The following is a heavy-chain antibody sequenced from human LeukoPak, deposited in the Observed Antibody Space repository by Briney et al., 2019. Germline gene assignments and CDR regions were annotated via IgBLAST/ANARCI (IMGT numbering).Heavy chain of an antibody. CDR1: GGSISSYY. V-gene: IGHV4-59*01. CDR3: ARAPYDSSGYYYDCYYYYMDV. J-gene: IGHJ6*03. Sequence: PSETLSLTCTVSGGSISSYYWSWIRQPPGKGLEWIGYIYYSGSTNYNPSLKSRVTISVDTSKNQFSLKLSSVTAADTAVYYCARAPYDSSGYYYDCYYYYMDVWGKGTTVTVSS. CDR2: IYYSGST. D-gene: IGHD3-22*01.